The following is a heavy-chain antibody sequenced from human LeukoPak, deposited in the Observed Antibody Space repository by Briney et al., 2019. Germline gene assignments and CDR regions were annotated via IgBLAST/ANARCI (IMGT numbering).Heavy chain of an antibody. CDR2: INHSGST. D-gene: IGHD2-15*01. CDR1: GGSFSGYY. Sequence: SETLSLTCAVYGGSFSGYYWSWIRQPPGKGLEWIGEINHSGSTNYNPSLKSRVTISVDTSKNQFSLKLSSVTAADTAVYYCARQNRHIVVVVAATPTAAHFDYWGQGTLVTVSS. J-gene: IGHJ4*02. V-gene: IGHV4-34*01. CDR3: ARQNRHIVVVVAATPTAAHFDY.